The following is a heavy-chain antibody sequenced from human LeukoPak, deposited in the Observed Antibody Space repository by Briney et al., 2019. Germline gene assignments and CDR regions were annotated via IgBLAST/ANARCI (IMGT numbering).Heavy chain of an antibody. CDR3: ATRGVIVVVTAIRDY. J-gene: IGHJ4*02. CDR2: ISGSGGST. D-gene: IGHD2-21*02. Sequence: PGGSLRLSCAASGFTFSSYGMHWVRQAPGKGLEWVSAISGSGGSTYYADSVKGRFTISRDNSKNTLYLQMNSLRAEDTAVYYCATRGVIVVVTAIRDYWGQGTLVTVSS. V-gene: IGHV3-23*01. CDR1: GFTFSSYG.